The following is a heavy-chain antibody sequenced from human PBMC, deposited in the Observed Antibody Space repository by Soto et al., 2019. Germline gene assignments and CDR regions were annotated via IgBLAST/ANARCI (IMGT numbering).Heavy chain of an antibody. D-gene: IGHD2-2*02. CDR1: GGSISSGGYS. CDR3: ARDRGYCSSTRCYTSGWFDP. J-gene: IGHJ5*02. Sequence: SETLSLTCAVSGGSISSGGYSWSWIRQPPGKGLEWIGYIYHSGSTYYNPSLKSRVTISVDRSKNQFSLKLSSVTAADTAVYYCARDRGYCSSTRCYTSGWFDPWGQGTLVTVSS. CDR2: IYHSGST. V-gene: IGHV4-30-2*01.